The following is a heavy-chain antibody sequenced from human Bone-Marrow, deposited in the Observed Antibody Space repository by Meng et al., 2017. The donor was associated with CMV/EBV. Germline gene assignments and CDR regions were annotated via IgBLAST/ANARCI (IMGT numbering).Heavy chain of an antibody. Sequence: ASVKVSCKASGYTFTSYGISWVRQAPGQGLEWMGIINPSGGSTSYAQKFQGRVTMTRDTSTSTVYMELSSLRSDDTAVYYCARVAVLRFLEWLLSPFDYWGQGTLVTVSS. CDR1: GYTFTSYG. CDR3: ARVAVLRFLEWLLSPFDY. J-gene: IGHJ4*02. D-gene: IGHD3-3*01. CDR2: INPSGGST. V-gene: IGHV1-46*01.